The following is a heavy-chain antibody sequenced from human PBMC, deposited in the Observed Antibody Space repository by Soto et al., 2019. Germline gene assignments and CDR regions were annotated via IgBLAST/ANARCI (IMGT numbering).Heavy chain of an antibody. V-gene: IGHV1-18*04. Sequence: ASVKVSCKTSGYTFTKYDISWVRQAPGQGLEWLGLISPNSGRPSYAQKFEGRVTMTTDTSTTTAYLELRSLRSDDTAVYYCVRQYYAFWNDYPDFDYWGQGALVTVSS. J-gene: IGHJ4*02. D-gene: IGHD3-3*01. CDR1: GYTFTKYD. CDR3: VRQYYAFWNDYPDFDY. CDR2: ISPNSGRP.